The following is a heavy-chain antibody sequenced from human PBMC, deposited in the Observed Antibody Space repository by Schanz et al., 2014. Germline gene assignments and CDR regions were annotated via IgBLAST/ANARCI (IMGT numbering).Heavy chain of an antibody. J-gene: IGHJ4*02. CDR3: AGAFDSSGYYFDY. V-gene: IGHV1-18*01. CDR2: ISAYNGHT. Sequence: QVQLVQSGAEVKKPGASVKVSCKASGYTFISYGIKWVRQAPGQGLEWMGWISAYNGHTDYAQKLQGRVTLTTDTSTSTAYMDLRSLRSDDTAVYYCAGAFDSSGYYFDYWGQGTLVTVSS. CDR1: GYTFISYG. D-gene: IGHD3-22*01.